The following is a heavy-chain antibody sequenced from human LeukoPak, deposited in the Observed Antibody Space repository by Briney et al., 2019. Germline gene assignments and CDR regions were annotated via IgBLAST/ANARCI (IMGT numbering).Heavy chain of an antibody. D-gene: IGHD2-8*01. V-gene: IGHV1-69*05. CDR2: IIPIFGTA. CDR3: ASTRVYAIGASFDY. J-gene: IGHJ4*02. CDR1: GGTFSSYV. Sequence: ASVKVSCRASGGTFSSYVISWVRQAPGQGLEWMGGIIPIFGTANYAQKFQGRVTITTDESTSTAYMELSSLRSEDTAVYYCASTRVYAIGASFDYWGQGTLVTVSS.